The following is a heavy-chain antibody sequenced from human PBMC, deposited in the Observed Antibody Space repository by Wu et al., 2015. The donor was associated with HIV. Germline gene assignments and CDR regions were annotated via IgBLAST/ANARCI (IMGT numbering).Heavy chain of an antibody. J-gene: IGHJ6*02. D-gene: IGHD1-26*01. CDR3: AKANRIVVSGIDYYHQYGMDV. CDR2: IVPILGVP. V-gene: IGHV1-69*05. CDR1: GANFQKYT. Sequence: QVQLVQSGAEVKIPGSSVRVSCKASGANFQKYTINWARQAPGQGLEWVGGIVPILGVPDYAEKFQGRVTIYTDESATTGYMELNTLRFEDTAVYFCAKANRIVVSGIDYYHQYGMDVWGQGTTVTVSS.